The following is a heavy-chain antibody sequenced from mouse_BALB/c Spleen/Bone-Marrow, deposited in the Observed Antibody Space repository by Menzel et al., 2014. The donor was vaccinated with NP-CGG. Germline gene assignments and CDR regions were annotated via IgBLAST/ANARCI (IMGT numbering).Heavy chain of an antibody. J-gene: IGHJ3*01. CDR2: INPDSTTI. V-gene: IGHV4-1*02. CDR1: GFDFSGYW. D-gene: IGHD1-1*01. Sequence: EVQLQESGSGLVQPGGSLKLSCAASGFDFSGYWMSWVRQAPGKGLEWIGEINPDSTTINYVPSRKDKFIISRDNAKNTLFLQMSKVRSEDTALYYCARLSYYGRFAYWGQGTPVTVSA. CDR3: ARLSYYGRFAY.